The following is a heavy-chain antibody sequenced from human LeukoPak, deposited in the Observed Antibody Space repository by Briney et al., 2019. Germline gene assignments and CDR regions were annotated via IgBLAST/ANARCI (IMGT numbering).Heavy chain of an antibody. Sequence: AASVTVSFTASGYTFTMYDINWVGQAPGQGQEWMGWMNPNSGNTGYAQKFQGRVTMTRNTSISTAYMEMSSLRSEDTAVYYCARETSFGLDIWGQGTMVTVSS. CDR2: MNPNSGNT. D-gene: IGHD3/OR15-3a*01. J-gene: IGHJ3*02. CDR3: ARETSFGLDI. CDR1: GYTFTMYD. V-gene: IGHV1-8*01.